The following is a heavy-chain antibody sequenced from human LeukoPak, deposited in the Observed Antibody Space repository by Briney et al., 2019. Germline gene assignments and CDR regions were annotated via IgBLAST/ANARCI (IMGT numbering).Heavy chain of an antibody. CDR3: ARGGLGSTIFGVVINAFDI. Sequence: AGGSLRLSCAASGFIFSSYSMNWVRQAPGKGLEWVSSISSSSSYIYYADSVKGRFTISRDNAKNSLNLQMNSLRAEDTAVYYCARGGLGSTIFGVVINAFDIWGQGTMVTVSS. D-gene: IGHD3-3*01. CDR2: ISSSSSYI. J-gene: IGHJ3*02. CDR1: GFIFSSYS. V-gene: IGHV3-21*01.